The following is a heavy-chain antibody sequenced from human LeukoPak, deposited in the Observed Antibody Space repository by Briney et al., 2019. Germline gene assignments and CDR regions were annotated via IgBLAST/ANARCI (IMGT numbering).Heavy chain of an antibody. Sequence: GGSLRLSCAASGFTFSSYAMHWVRQAPGKGLEWVAVISYDGSNKYYADSVKGRFTISRDNSKNTLYLQMNSLRAEDTAVYYCARGRNVVATSGYFDYWGQGTLVTVSS. J-gene: IGHJ4*02. CDR3: ARGRNVVATSGYFDY. CDR2: ISYDGSNK. V-gene: IGHV3-30-3*01. CDR1: GFTFSSYA. D-gene: IGHD5-12*01.